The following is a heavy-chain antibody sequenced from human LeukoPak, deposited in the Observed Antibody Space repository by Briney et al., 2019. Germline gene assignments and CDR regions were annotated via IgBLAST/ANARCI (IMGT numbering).Heavy chain of an antibody. Sequence: ASVKVSCKASGYTFTSYDINWVRQATGQGLEWRGWMNPNSGNTGYAQKFQGRVTMTRNTSISTAYMELSSLRSEDTAVYYCARGAMLLWFGELFRRDYYYYGMDVWGQGTTVTVSS. CDR3: ARGAMLLWFGELFRRDYYYYGMDV. CDR1: GYTFTSYD. V-gene: IGHV1-8*01. CDR2: MNPNSGNT. D-gene: IGHD3-10*01. J-gene: IGHJ6*02.